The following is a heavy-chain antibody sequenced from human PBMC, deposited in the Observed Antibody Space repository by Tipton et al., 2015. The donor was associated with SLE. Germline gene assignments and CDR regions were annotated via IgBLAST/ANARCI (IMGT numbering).Heavy chain of an antibody. CDR3: AREGIAAESWFFDL. Sequence: TLSLTCAVSGASISSGSYYWSWIRQPAGKGLGWIGRIYTSGSTNYHPSLRSRVTIALDTSKNQFSLKLTSVTATDTAVYYCAREGIAAESWFFDLWGRGTLVTVSS. V-gene: IGHV4-61*02. CDR2: IYTSGST. CDR1: GASISSGSYY. J-gene: IGHJ2*01. D-gene: IGHD6-13*01.